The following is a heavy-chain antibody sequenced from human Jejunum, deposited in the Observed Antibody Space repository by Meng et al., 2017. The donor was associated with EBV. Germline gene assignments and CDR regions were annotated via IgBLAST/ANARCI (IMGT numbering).Heavy chain of an antibody. J-gene: IGHJ4*02. CDR1: GYTFTSYN. CDR2: MNPNSGYA. V-gene: IGHV1-8*01. D-gene: IGHD5-18*01. Sequence: QVQLVQSGAEVKKPGASVRVSCKASGYTFTSYNINWVRQATGQGLEWMGWMNPNSGYAGYAQKFQGRVTMTRDTSINTAYMEVSSLRSDDTAVYYCARGGEAGYSYGSSDFDYWGKGTLVTVSS. CDR3: ARGGEAGYSYGSSDFDY.